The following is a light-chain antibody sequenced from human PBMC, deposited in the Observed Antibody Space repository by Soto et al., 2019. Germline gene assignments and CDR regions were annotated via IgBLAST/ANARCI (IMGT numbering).Light chain of an antibody. J-gene: IGKJ2*01. CDR2: GAS. CDR1: QGIDKF. CDR3: QQYSTYPRT. V-gene: IGKV1-16*02. Sequence: DIQMTQSPASLSASVGDTVTITCRASQGIDKFLAWFQQKAGKAPKSLIYGASSLQNGVPSKFSGSGSETNFTLTLTNLQPADFATYYCQQYSTYPRTFGQGTRLEIK.